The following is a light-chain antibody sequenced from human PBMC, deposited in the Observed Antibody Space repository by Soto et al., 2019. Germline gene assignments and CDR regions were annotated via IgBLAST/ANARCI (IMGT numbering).Light chain of an antibody. J-gene: IGKJ2*01. V-gene: IGKV3-20*01. CDR3: QQYGSSPSYT. Sequence: EIVLTQSPGTLSLYPGERATLSCRASQSVSSSYLAWYQQKPGQAPRLLIYGASSRATGIPDRFSGSGSGTDFTLTISRLEPEDFAVYYCQQYGSSPSYTFGQGNKLEIK. CDR1: QSVSSSY. CDR2: GAS.